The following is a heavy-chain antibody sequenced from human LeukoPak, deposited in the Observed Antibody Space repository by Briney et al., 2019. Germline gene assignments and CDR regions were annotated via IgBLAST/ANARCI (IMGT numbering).Heavy chain of an antibody. Sequence: GGSLRLSCAASGFTFSSYSMLWVRQAPGKGLEWVSYISSSSSTIYYADSVKGRFTISRDNAKNSLYLQMNTLRAEDTAVYYCARDVVPYYYYYMDVWGKGTTVTVSS. CDR1: GFTFSSYS. V-gene: IGHV3-48*01. CDR2: ISSSSSTI. CDR3: ARDVVPYYYYYMDV. J-gene: IGHJ6*03. D-gene: IGHD2-21*01.